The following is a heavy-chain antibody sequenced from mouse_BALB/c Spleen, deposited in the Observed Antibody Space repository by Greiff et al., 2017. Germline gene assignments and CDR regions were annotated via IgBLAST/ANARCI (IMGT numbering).Heavy chain of an antibody. CDR1: GYTFTRYW. CDR2: INPSNGRT. V-gene: IGHV1S81*02. J-gene: IGHJ2*01. Sequence: QVQLQQPGAELVKPGASVKLSCKASGYTFTRYWMHWVKQRPGQGLEWIGEINPSNGRTNYNEKFKSKATLTVDKSSSTAYMQLSSLTSEDSAVYYCARGVVYFDYWGQGTTLTVSS. CDR3: ARGVVYFDY.